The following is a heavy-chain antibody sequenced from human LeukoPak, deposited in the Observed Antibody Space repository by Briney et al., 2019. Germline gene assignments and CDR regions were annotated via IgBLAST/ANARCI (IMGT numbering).Heavy chain of an antibody. CDR2: IKQDGSEK. CDR3: ARGFRALDY. J-gene: IGHJ4*02. CDR1: GFTFSSYW. Sequence: GGSLRLSCAASGFTFSSYWMTWVGQAPGKGLEWVANIKQDGSEKYYVDSVKGRFTISRDNAKNSLYLQMNSLSAEDTAVYYCARGFRALDYWGQGTLVTVSS. D-gene: IGHD3-10*01. V-gene: IGHV3-7*01.